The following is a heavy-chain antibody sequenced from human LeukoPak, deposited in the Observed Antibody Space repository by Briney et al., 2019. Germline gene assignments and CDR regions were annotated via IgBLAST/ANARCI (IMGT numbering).Heavy chain of an antibody. D-gene: IGHD1-1*01. CDR2: ISSSSSYI. V-gene: IGHV3-21*01. Sequence: GGSLRLSCAASGFTFRSYAMYWVRQAPGKGLEWVSSISSSSSYIYYADSVKGRFTISRDNAKNSLYLQMNGLRAEDTAVYYCARLSRNDVTDYWGQGTLVTVSS. CDR1: GFTFRSYA. J-gene: IGHJ4*02. CDR3: ARLSRNDVTDY.